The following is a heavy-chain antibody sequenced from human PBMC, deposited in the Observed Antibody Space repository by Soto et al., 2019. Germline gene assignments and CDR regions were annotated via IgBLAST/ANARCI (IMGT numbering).Heavy chain of an antibody. D-gene: IGHD3-22*01. CDR1: GGSFSNDY. CDR3: ARGDSSGYYPIDY. V-gene: IGHV4-59*01. J-gene: IGHJ4*02. Sequence: SEALSLTCSISGGSFSNDYWTWIRQSPGKGLEWVGYIFHSGITDYNPSVKSRVTMSVDTSKNQFSLKLSSVTAADTAVYYCARGDSSGYYPIDYWGQGTLVTVSS. CDR2: IFHSGIT.